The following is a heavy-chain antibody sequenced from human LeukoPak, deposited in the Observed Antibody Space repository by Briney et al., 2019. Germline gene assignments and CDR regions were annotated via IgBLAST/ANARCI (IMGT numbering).Heavy chain of an antibody. CDR1: GYTFTGYY. CDR3: ARGNNNGWYRKAAFDY. D-gene: IGHD6-19*01. CDR2: INPNGGGT. V-gene: IGHV1-2*02. J-gene: IGHJ4*02. Sequence: GASVKVSCKASGYTFTGYYIHWVRRAPGQGLEWMRWINPNGGGTNYAQNFQGRVTMTRDTSISTAYMELSRLRSDDTAIYYCARGNNNGWYRKAAFDYWGQGTLVTVTS.